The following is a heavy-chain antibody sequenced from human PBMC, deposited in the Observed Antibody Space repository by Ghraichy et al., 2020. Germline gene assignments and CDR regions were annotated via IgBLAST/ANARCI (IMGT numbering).Heavy chain of an antibody. CDR2: LYYSGST. CDR1: GGSISSYY. J-gene: IGHJ6*02. Sequence: SETLSLTCTVSGGSISSYYWSWIRQPPGKGLEWIGYLYYSGSTNYNPSLKSRVTISVDTSKNQFSLKLSSVTAADTAVYYCARDIREYSGYEYYYYGMDVWGQGTTVTVSS. D-gene: IGHD5-12*01. CDR3: ARDIREYSGYEYYYYGMDV. V-gene: IGHV4-59*01.